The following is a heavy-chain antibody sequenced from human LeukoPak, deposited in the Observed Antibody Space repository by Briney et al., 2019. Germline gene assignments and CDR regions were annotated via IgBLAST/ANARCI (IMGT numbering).Heavy chain of an antibody. CDR3: ARVRYYDSSGYSDYYYYYGMDV. CDR1: GFTFSSYA. Sequence: GRSLRLSCAASGFTFSSYAMRWVRQAPGKGLEWVAVISYDGSNKYYADSVKGRFTISRDNSKNTLYLQMNSLRAEDTAVYYCARVRYYDSSGYSDYYYYYGMDVWGQGTTVTVSS. D-gene: IGHD3-22*01. V-gene: IGHV3-30-3*01. CDR2: ISYDGSNK. J-gene: IGHJ6*02.